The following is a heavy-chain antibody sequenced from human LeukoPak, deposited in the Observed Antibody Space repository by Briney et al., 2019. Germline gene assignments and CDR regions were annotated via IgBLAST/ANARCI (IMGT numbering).Heavy chain of an antibody. Sequence: PGGSLRLSCAASGFTFSSYWMSWVRQAPGKGLEWVANIKQDGSDKYYVDSVKGRFTISRDNAKNSLYLQMNSLRAEDTAVYYCATIADSPRFDHWGQGTLVTVSS. CDR2: IKQDGSDK. V-gene: IGHV3-7*01. CDR3: ATIADSPRFDH. D-gene: IGHD2-21*01. J-gene: IGHJ4*02. CDR1: GFTFSSYW.